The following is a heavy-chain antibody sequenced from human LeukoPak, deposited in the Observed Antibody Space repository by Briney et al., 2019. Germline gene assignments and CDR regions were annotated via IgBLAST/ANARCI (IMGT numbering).Heavy chain of an antibody. V-gene: IGHV1-69*13. CDR3: ASPTSNDYGDYGVFDY. CDR2: IIPIFGTA. CDR1: GCTFSSYA. Sequence: SVKVSCKASGCTFSSYAISWVRQAPGQGLEWMGGIIPIFGTANYAQKFQGRVTITADESTSTAYMELSSLRSEDTAVYYCASPTSNDYGDYGVFDYWGQGTLVTVSS. J-gene: IGHJ4*02. D-gene: IGHD4-17*01.